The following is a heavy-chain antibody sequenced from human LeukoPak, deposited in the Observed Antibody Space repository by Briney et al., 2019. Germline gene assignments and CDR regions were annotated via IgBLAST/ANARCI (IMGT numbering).Heavy chain of an antibody. J-gene: IGHJ3*02. CDR1: GYTFTGYY. D-gene: IGHD3-22*01. CDR2: INPNSGGT. CDR3: ARDRGSYYDSSGFDAFDI. Sequence: ASVKVSCKASGYTFTGYYMHWARQAPGQGLEWMGWINPNSGGTNYAQKFQGRVTMTRDTSISTAYMELSRLRSDDTAVYYCARDRGSYYDSSGFDAFDIWGQGTMVTVSS. V-gene: IGHV1-2*02.